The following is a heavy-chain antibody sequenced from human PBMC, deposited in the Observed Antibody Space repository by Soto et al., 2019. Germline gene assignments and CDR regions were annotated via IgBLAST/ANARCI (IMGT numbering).Heavy chain of an antibody. J-gene: IGHJ1*01. Sequence: SLRLSCAASGFTFEYYAMHWVRQVPGKGLEWVSGINWNSGSIGYGDSVKGRFAISRDNAKNSLHLQMNSLSAEDTAFYYCVKDESINWYSGHFRHWGQGTLVTVSS. CDR3: VKDESINWYSGHFRH. D-gene: IGHD6-13*01. CDR2: INWNSGSI. V-gene: IGHV3-9*01. CDR1: GFTFEYYA.